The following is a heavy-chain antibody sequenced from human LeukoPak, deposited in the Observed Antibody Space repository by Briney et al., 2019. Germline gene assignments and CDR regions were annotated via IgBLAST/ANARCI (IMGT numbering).Heavy chain of an antibody. CDR3: ARYSTTVTSYFDS. Sequence: GGSLRLSCAASGFTFSGYSMNWVRQGPGKGLEWVSSLSSSSSYIYYADSVKGRFTISRDNAKSSLYLQMNSLRAEDTAVYYCARYSTTVTSYFDSWGQGTLVTVSS. CDR2: LSSSSSYI. V-gene: IGHV3-21*01. CDR1: GFTFSGYS. J-gene: IGHJ4*02. D-gene: IGHD4-17*01.